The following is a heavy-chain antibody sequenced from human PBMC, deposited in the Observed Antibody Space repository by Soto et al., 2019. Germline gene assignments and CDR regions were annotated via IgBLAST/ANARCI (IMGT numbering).Heavy chain of an antibody. Sequence: ASVNIYCKDSASTLTGYLTHWVRQATGQRLEWMGSINPNSGVTNHAERFQGRVTMTTAMSARTAHIDLSSLRSDDTAVYYCAPESYTHEGLVMWG. V-gene: IGHV1-2*02. CDR3: APESYTHEGLVM. CDR1: ASTLTGYL. D-gene: IGHD3-10*01. CDR2: INPNSGVT. J-gene: IGHJ3*02.